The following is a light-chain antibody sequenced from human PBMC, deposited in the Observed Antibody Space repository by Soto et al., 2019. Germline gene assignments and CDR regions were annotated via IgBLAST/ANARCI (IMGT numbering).Light chain of an antibody. CDR2: DVS. CDR3: SSYTSSSTLVV. Sequence: QSALTQPASVSGSPGQSITVSCTGTSSDIGGYNYVSWYQQYPGEAPKVIIYDVSDRPSGVSNRFSGSKSGNTASLTISGLRTEDEADYYCSSYTSSSTLVVFGTGTKLTVL. V-gene: IGLV2-14*03. CDR1: SSDIGGYNY. J-gene: IGLJ1*01.